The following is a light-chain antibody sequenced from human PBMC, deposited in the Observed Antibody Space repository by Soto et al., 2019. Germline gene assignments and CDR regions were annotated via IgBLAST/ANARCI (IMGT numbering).Light chain of an antibody. J-gene: IGKJ1*01. V-gene: IGKV1-5*01. Sequence: DIPMTQSPSTLSASVGDRVTITCRASQSIGSWLAWYQQKPGQAPKLLIYDVSTLESGVPSRFSGSGSGTEFTLTISSLQPDDFATYYCQQYNRYSRTFGQGTKVEIK. CDR3: QQYNRYSRT. CDR2: DVS. CDR1: QSIGSW.